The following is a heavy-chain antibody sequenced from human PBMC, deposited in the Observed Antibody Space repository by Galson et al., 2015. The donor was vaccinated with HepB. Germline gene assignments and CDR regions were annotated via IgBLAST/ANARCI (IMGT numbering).Heavy chain of an antibody. CDR1: GFTFNTYA. Sequence: SLRLSCAASGFTFNTYAIHWVRQIPGKGLEYVSSITNNGGSTFYADSVKGRFTISRDNSKNTVYLQMSSLRREDTALYYCVKFPRGGNDLDDSWGQGTLVTVSS. CDR3: VKFPRGGNDLDDS. V-gene: IGHV3-64D*06. CDR2: ITNNGGST. J-gene: IGHJ5*01. D-gene: IGHD5-12*01.